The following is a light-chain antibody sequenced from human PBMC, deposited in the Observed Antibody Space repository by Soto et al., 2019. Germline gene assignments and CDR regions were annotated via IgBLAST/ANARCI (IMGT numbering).Light chain of an antibody. Sequence: EIVLTQSAGTLSLSPGERATLSCRASQSVSSSYLAWYKQKPGQAPRLLIYGASSRATGIPDRFSGSGSGTDFTLTISRLEPEDFAVYYCQQYGSSKTFGQGTNLEIK. CDR1: QSVSSSY. V-gene: IGKV3-20*01. J-gene: IGKJ2*01. CDR2: GAS. CDR3: QQYGSSKT.